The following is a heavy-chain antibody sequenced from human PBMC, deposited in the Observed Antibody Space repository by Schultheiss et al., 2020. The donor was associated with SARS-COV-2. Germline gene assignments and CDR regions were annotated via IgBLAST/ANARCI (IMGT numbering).Heavy chain of an antibody. J-gene: IGHJ4*02. CDR3: ARGFAVGAFDY. D-gene: IGHD1-26*01. V-gene: IGHV3-7*01. Sequence: GGSLRLSCSASGFTFSSYAMHWVRQAPGKGLEWVANIKQDGSEKYYVDSVKGRFTISRDNAKNSLYLQMNSLRAEDTAVYYCARGFAVGAFDYWGQGTLVTVSS. CDR2: IKQDGSEK. CDR1: GFTFSSYA.